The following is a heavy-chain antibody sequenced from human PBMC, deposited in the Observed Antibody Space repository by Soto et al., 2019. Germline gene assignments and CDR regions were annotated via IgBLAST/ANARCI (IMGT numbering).Heavy chain of an antibody. CDR1: EDTFSIYT. V-gene: IGHV1-69*04. CDR3: ARDLGGWPDY. Sequence: SVKGSCKTSEDTFSIYTLSWVRQAPGQGLVWMGRVLPFLDVTTYSQKFQGRVTITRDTSASTAYMELSRLRSEDTAVYYCARDLGGWPDYWGQGTLVTVSS. D-gene: IGHD2-15*01. J-gene: IGHJ4*02. CDR2: VLPFLDVT.